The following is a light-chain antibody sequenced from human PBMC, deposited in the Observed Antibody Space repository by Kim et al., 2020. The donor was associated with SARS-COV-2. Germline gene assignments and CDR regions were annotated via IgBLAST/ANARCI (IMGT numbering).Light chain of an antibody. CDR1: QGITNY. CDR2: GAS. Sequence: SASVGDRVTITCRANQGITNYLVWYQQKPGKVPKLLIYGASTLQSGVPSRFSGSGSGTDFTLTISSLQPEDFATYYCQNYNSAPLTFGGGTKLEI. V-gene: IGKV1-27*01. J-gene: IGKJ4*01. CDR3: QNYNSAPLT.